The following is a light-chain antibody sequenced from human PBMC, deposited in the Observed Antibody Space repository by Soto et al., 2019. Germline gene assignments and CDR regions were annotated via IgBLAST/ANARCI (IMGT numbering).Light chain of an antibody. J-gene: IGKJ1*01. CDR2: GAS. Sequence: EIVLTQSPATLSLSPGERVTLSCRASQSVNNNLAWYQQKLGQAPRVLIYGASTRATGIPARFTGSGSGTEFILTITSLQSEDSAVYYCQEYNTWPWTFGQGTKVDIK. V-gene: IGKV3-15*01. CDR3: QEYNTWPWT. CDR1: QSVNNN.